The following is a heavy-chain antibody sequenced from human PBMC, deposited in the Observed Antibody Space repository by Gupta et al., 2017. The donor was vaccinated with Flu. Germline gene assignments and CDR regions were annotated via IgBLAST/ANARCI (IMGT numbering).Heavy chain of an antibody. D-gene: IGHD6-13*01. CDR2: IRNSGDKT. V-gene: IGHV3-23*01. CDR1: GFTFSRYA. CDR3: AKEIAACGKGLADV. Sequence: EMQLLESGGVLVQPGGYLRFFCLVSGFTFSRYAMTWVRQAPGKGLEWVSSIRNSGDKTYYADSVKGRFTISRDNSRNTLYLQMNSLRVDDTALYFCAKEIAACGKGLADVWGQGTTVTVSS. J-gene: IGHJ6*02.